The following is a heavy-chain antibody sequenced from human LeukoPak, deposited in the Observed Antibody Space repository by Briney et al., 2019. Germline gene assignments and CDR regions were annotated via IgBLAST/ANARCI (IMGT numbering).Heavy chain of an antibody. Sequence: SETLSLTCAVSGGSISSSNWWSWVRQPPGKGLEWIGEIYHSGSTNYNPSLKSRVTISVDKSKNQFSLKLSSVTAADTAVYYCARELGYGPSDAFDIWGQGTMVTVSS. V-gene: IGHV4-4*02. J-gene: IGHJ3*02. CDR3: ARELGYGPSDAFDI. CDR1: GGSISSSNW. CDR2: IYHSGST. D-gene: IGHD5-18*01.